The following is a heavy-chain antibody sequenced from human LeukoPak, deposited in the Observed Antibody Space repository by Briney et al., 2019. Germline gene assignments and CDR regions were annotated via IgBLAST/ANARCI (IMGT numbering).Heavy chain of an antibody. CDR1: GFTFSSYA. CDR2: IKTDGIST. Sequence: GGSLRLSCAASGFTFSSYAMTWVRQAPGKGLVWVSGIKTDGISTGYVDSVKGRLTISRDNAKNTLFLQMNSLRAEDTAVYYCARSRFCTSGGCYYDYWGQGVLVTVSS. J-gene: IGHJ4*02. V-gene: IGHV3-74*01. CDR3: ARSRFCTSGGCYYDY. D-gene: IGHD2-8*02.